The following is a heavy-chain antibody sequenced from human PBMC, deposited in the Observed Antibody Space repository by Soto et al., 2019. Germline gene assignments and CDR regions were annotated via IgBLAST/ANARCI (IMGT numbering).Heavy chain of an antibody. V-gene: IGHV3-23*01. CDR3: ANGGRAEILWFGETLGSYYYYGMDV. CDR2: ISGSGGST. CDR1: GFTFSSYA. Sequence: GGSLRLSCAASGFTFSSYAMSWVRQAPGKGLEWVSAISGSGGSTYYADSVKGRFTISRDNSKNTLYLQMNSLRAEDTAVYYCANGGRAEILWFGETLGSYYYYGMDVWGQGTTVTVSS. D-gene: IGHD3-10*01. J-gene: IGHJ6*02.